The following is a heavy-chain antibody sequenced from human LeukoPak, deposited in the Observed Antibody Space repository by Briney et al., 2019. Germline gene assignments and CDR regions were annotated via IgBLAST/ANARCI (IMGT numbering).Heavy chain of an antibody. V-gene: IGHV3-74*01. Sequence: GGSLRLSCAASGFTFSNYWMHWVRQVPGKGLVWVSHINSDGRIINYADSVKGRFTISRDNAKNALYLQMNSLRVEDTAVYYCARGRGWYFDLWGRGTLVTVSS. J-gene: IGHJ2*01. CDR1: GFTFSNYW. CDR2: INSDGRII. D-gene: IGHD3-10*01. CDR3: ARGRGWYFDL.